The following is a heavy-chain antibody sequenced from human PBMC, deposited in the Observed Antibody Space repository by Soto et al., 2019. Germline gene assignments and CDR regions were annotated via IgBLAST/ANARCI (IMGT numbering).Heavy chain of an antibody. CDR1: GGSIRSYY. D-gene: IGHD6-13*01. V-gene: IGHV4-59*01. Sequence: SETLSLTCTVSGGSIRSYYWSWIRQPPGKGLEWIGYIYYSGSTNYNPSLKSRVTISVDTSKNQFSLKLSSVTAADTAVYYCARDRGIAAADTLDYYYYYGMDVWGQGTTVTVSS. CDR3: ARDRGIAAADTLDYYYYYGMDV. CDR2: IYYSGST. J-gene: IGHJ6*02.